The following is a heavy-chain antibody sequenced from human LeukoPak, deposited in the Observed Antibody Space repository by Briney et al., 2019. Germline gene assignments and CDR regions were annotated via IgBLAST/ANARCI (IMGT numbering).Heavy chain of an antibody. Sequence: ASVKVSCKASGYTFTGYYIHWVRQAPGQGLEWMGRINPNSGGTNCAQKFQGRVTMTRDTSISTAYMEASRLRSGDTAMYYCARSYGDSGNHFYYMDVWGKGTTVTVSS. CDR2: INPNSGGT. J-gene: IGHJ6*03. V-gene: IGHV1-2*06. CDR1: GYTFTGYY. CDR3: ARSYGDSGNHFYYMDV. D-gene: IGHD4-17*01.